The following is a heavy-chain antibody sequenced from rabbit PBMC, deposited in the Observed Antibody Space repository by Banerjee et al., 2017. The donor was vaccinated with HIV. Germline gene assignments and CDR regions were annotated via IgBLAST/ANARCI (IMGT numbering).Heavy chain of an antibody. CDR1: AFSFGSSYW. J-gene: IGHJ6*01. V-gene: IGHV1S40*01. Sequence: QSLQESGGDMVKPGASLPLTCTAFAFSFGSSYWICWVRQAPGKGLEWVACIYSGSSGSTYYASWAKGRFTISKTSSTTVTLQMTSLTAADTATYFCARDLAGVIGWNFGLWGPGTLVTVS. D-gene: IGHD4-1*01. CDR3: ARDLAGVIGWNFGL. CDR2: IYSGSSGST.